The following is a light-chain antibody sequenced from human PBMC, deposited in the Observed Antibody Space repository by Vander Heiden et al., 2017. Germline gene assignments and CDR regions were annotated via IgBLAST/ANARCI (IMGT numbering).Light chain of an antibody. Sequence: SVLTQPPSVSAGPGQTGTISCSGSTSDIGNNYVSWYQQLPGTAPRLLIYDTNKRPSGIPGRFSGSKSGTSATLGITGLQTEDEADYYCGTWDSSRSDGGILFGGGTKVTVL. CDR3: GTWDSSRSDGGIL. J-gene: IGLJ2*01. V-gene: IGLV1-51*01. CDR2: DTN. CDR1: TSDIGNNY.